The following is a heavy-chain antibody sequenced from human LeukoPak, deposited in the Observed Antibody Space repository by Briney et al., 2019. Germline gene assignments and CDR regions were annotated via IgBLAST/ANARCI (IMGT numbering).Heavy chain of an antibody. V-gene: IGHV3-23*01. J-gene: IGHJ4*02. D-gene: IGHD3-9*01. CDR1: GFTFNSYA. CDR3: ASLYDILTGPKY. Sequence: GGSLRLSCAASGFTFNSYAMSWVRQAPGKGLEWVSAISGSGGSTYYADSVKGRFTISRDNSKNTLYLQMNSLRAEDTAVYYCASLYDILTGPKYWGQGTLVTVSS. CDR2: ISGSGGST.